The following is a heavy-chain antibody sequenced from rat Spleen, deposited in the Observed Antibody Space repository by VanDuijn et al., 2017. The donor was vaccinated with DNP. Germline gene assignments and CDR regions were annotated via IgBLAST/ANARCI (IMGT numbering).Heavy chain of an antibody. CDR2: ISYDGSST. D-gene: IGHD1-9*01. CDR1: GFTFSDYY. V-gene: IGHV5-20*01. Sequence: EVQLGESGGGVVQPGRSLKLSCTASGFTFSDYYMAWVRQATTKGLEWVASISYDGSSTDYRDSVKGRFTISRDNAKSSLYLQMDSLRSEDTATYYCTTESTYYGYFDYWGQGVMVPVSS. J-gene: IGHJ2*01. CDR3: TTESTYYGYFDY.